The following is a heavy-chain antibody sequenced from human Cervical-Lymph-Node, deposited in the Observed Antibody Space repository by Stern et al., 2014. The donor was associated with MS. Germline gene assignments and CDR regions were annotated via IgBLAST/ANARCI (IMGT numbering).Heavy chain of an antibody. J-gene: IGHJ4*02. Sequence: EVQLVESGAEVKKPGESLKISCKGFGYSFSTYWIGWGRQMPGKGLEWMGIIYPGDSDTTYSPSFQGHVTISVDKSISTAYLQWNSLKASDTAIYYCARSLGWQYYTFWNGYGGVDYFDYWGPGTLVTVSS. CDR1: GYSFSTYW. D-gene: IGHD3-3*01. V-gene: IGHV5-51*01. CDR2: IYPGDSDT. CDR3: ARSLGWQYYTFWNGYGGVDYFDY.